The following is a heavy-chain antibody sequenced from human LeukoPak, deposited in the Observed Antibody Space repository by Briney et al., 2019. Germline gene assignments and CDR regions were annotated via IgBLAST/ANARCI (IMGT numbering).Heavy chain of an antibody. D-gene: IGHD3-10*01. CDR1: GGSVSSGSYY. Sequence: SETLSLTCTVSGGSVSSGSYYWSWIRQPPGKGLEWIGYIYYSGGTNYNPSLKSRVTISVDTSKNQFSLKLSSVTAADTAVYYCARAGDYYGSGSYSAPFGYWGQGTLVTVSS. J-gene: IGHJ4*02. CDR2: IYYSGGT. CDR3: ARAGDYYGSGSYSAPFGY. V-gene: IGHV4-61*01.